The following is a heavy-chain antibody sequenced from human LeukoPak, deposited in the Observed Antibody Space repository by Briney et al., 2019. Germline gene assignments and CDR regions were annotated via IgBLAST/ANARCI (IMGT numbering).Heavy chain of an antibody. CDR1: GFTFSSFE. V-gene: IGHV3-48*03. Sequence: PGGSLRLSCAASGFTFSSFEMNWVRQAPGRGLEGLSHISTSGSTKYYANSVKGRFTISRDNAENSVYLQMSSLTAEDTGLYYCARDATTAVGWVYMDVWGKGTTVTISS. CDR3: ARDATTAVGWVYMDV. D-gene: IGHD6-13*01. J-gene: IGHJ6*03. CDR2: ISTSGSTK.